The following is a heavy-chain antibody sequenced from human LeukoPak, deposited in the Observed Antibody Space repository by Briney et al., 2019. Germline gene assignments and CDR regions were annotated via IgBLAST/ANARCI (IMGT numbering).Heavy chain of an antibody. D-gene: IGHD3-22*01. CDR1: GFTVSNSY. Sequence: GGSLRLSCAASGFTVSNSYVSWVRQAPGKGLEWVSIIYSGGSTSYADSVKGRFTISRDSSKNTVYLQMNSLRAEDTAVYYCAKDGTGGYYYLDYWGQGTLVTVSS. CDR2: IYSGGST. J-gene: IGHJ4*01. CDR3: AKDGTGGYYYLDY. V-gene: IGHV3-53*01.